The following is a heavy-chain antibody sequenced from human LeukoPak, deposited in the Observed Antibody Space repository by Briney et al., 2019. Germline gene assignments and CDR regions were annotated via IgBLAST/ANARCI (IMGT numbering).Heavy chain of an antibody. CDR2: IYSGGST. CDR1: GFTVSSSY. Sequence: GVSLTLSCAASGFTVSSSYMSWVRQAPGRGVEGVSVIYSGGSTYYADPVKGRFTISRDNSKNTLYLQMNSLRAEDTAVYYCARDGRYCSSTSCQRLTYFDYWGQGTLVTVSS. D-gene: IGHD2-2*01. CDR3: ARDGRYCSSTSCQRLTYFDY. J-gene: IGHJ4*02. V-gene: IGHV3-53*01.